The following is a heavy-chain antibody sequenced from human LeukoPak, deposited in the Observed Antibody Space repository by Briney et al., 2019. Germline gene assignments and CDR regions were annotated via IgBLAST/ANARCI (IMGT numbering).Heavy chain of an antibody. Sequence: SETLSLTCTVYGGSFSGYYWSWIRQPPGKGLEWIGEINHSGSTNYNPSLKSRVTISVDTSKNQFSLKLSSVTAADTAVYYCARGWYRQQLTPTKSYYFDYWGQGTLVTVSS. CDR3: ARGWYRQQLTPTKSYYFDY. CDR2: INHSGST. V-gene: IGHV4-34*01. D-gene: IGHD6-13*01. J-gene: IGHJ4*02. CDR1: GGSFSGYY.